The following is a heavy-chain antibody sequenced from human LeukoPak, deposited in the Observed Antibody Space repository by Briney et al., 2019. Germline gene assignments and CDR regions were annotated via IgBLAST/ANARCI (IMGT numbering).Heavy chain of an antibody. Sequence: GGSLRLSCAASGFSFSNSGMHWVRQAPGKGLEWVAFIRTDGSDKNYADSVKGRFTISRDNSKNTLYLQMNSLRPEDTAVYYCAKAGMVQKRFDPWGQGTLVTVSS. D-gene: IGHD3-10*01. CDR3: AKAGMVQKRFDP. CDR2: IRTDGSDK. CDR1: GFSFSNSG. J-gene: IGHJ5*02. V-gene: IGHV3-30*02.